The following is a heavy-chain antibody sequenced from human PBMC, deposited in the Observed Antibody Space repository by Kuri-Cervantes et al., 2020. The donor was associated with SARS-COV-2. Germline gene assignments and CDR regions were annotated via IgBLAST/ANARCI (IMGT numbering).Heavy chain of an antibody. CDR1: GFTFSSYG. CDR3: AEASSGWYIVGWFDP. CDR2: IWYDGSNK. D-gene: IGHD6-19*01. Sequence: LSLTCAASGFTFSSYGMHWVRQAPGKGLEWVAVIWYDGSNKYYADSVKGRFTISRDNSKNTLYLQMNSLRAEDTAVYYCAEASSGWYIVGWFDPWGQGTLVTVSS. V-gene: IGHV3-33*06. J-gene: IGHJ5*02.